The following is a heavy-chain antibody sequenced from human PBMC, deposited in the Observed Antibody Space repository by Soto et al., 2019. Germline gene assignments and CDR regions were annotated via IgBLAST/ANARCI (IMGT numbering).Heavy chain of an antibody. D-gene: IGHD3-10*01. CDR2: IYYSGST. J-gene: IGHJ6*02. V-gene: IGHV4-39*01. CDR1: GGSISSSSYY. CDR3: ASSGRGGGMDV. Sequence: PSETLSLTCTVSGGSISSSSYYWGWIRQPPGKGLEWIGSIYYSGSTYYNPSLKSRVTISVDTSKNQFSLKLSSVTAADTAVYYCASSGRGGGMDVWGQGTTVTVSS.